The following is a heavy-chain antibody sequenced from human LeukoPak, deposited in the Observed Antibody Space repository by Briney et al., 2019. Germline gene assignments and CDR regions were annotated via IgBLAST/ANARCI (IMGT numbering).Heavy chain of an antibody. J-gene: IGHJ6*03. CDR3: AKGGYSYGYLYYYMDV. V-gene: IGHV3-33*06. Sequence: GRSLRLSCAASEITFSSYGMHWVRQAPGKGLEWVAVIWYDGSNKYYADSVKGRFTISRDNSKNTLYLQMNSLRAEDTAVYYSAKGGYSYGYLYYYMDVWGKGTTVTVS. CDR2: IWYDGSNK. D-gene: IGHD5-18*01. CDR1: EITFSSYG.